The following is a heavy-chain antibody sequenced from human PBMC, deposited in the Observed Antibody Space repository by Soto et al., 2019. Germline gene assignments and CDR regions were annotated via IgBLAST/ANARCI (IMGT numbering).Heavy chain of an antibody. Sequence: GGSLRLSCAASGFTFSSYSMNWVRQAPGKGLEWVSSISSSSSYIYYADSVKGRFTISRDNAKNSLYLQMNSLRAEDTAVYYCARDGIVVPAAMRAFDYWGQGTLVTVSS. D-gene: IGHD2-2*01. V-gene: IGHV3-21*01. CDR2: ISSSSSYI. J-gene: IGHJ4*02. CDR1: GFTFSSYS. CDR3: ARDGIVVPAAMRAFDY.